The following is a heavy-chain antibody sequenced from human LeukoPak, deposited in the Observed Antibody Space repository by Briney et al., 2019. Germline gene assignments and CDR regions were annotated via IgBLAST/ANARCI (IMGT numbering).Heavy chain of an antibody. CDR2: VSYIGST. CDR3: ARDPTTVTKGLDI. CDR1: GDSFSSHY. D-gene: IGHD4-17*01. V-gene: IGHV4-59*11. J-gene: IGHJ3*02. Sequence: SETLSLTCTVSGDSFSSHYWSWVRQPPGRGLEWIEYVSYIGSTNYNPSLKSRVTISLDTSKNQFSLKLSTVTAADTAVYYCARDPTTVTKGLDIWGQGTMVTVSS.